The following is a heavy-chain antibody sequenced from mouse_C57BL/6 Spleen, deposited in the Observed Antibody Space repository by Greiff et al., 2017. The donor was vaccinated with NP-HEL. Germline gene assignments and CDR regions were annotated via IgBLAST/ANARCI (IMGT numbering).Heavy chain of an antibody. CDR3: AREGGGVYFDY. D-gene: IGHD1-1*02. J-gene: IGHJ2*01. Sequence: QVQLQQSGAELVRPGTSVKVSCKASGYAFTNYLIEWVKQRPGQGLEWIGVINPGSGGTNYNEKFKGKATLTVDKPSSTAYMQLSSLTSEDSAVYYCAREGGGVYFDYWGQGTTLTVSS. CDR1: GYAFTNYL. CDR2: INPGSGGT. V-gene: IGHV1-54*01.